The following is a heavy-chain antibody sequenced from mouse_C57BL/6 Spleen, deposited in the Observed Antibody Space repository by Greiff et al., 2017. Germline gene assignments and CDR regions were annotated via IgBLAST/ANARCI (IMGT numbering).Heavy chain of an antibody. CDR2: IYPRDGST. D-gene: IGHD1-1*01. CDR1: GYTFTSYD. Sequence: QVQLKESGPELVKPGASVKLSCKASGYTFTSYDINWVKQRRGQGLEWIGWIYPRDGSTKYNEKFKGKATLTVDTSSSTAYMELHSLTSEDSAVYFCLYYGSRGYYAMDYWGQGTSVTVSS. V-gene: IGHV1-85*01. J-gene: IGHJ4*01. CDR3: LYYGSRGYYAMDY.